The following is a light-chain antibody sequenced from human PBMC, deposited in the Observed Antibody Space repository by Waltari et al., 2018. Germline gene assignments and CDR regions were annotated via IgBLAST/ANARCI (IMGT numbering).Light chain of an antibody. J-gene: IGLJ1*01. CDR1: RSNVGSNT. V-gene: IGLV1-44*01. CDR2: SNN. CDR3: AAWDDSLNAYV. Sequence: QSVLTQPPSASGTHGQTVTISCSGSRSNVGSNTVNWFQQVPGTAPKLLIYSNNQRPSGVPDRFSGSKSGPSASLAISGLQSEDEADYYCAAWDDSLNAYVFGTGTQVPVL.